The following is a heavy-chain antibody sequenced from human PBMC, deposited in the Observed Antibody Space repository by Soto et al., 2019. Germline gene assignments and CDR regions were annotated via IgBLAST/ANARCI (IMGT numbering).Heavy chain of an antibody. D-gene: IGHD3-3*01. V-gene: IGHV1-24*01. CDR2: FDPEDGET. Sequence: SVKVSCKVSGYTLTELSMHWVRQAPGKGLEWMGGFDPEDGETIYAQKFQGRVTMTEDTSTDTAYMELGSLRSEDTAVYYCATPNPYDFWSGYYSYWGQGTLVTVSS. CDR1: GYTLTELS. CDR3: ATPNPYDFWSGYYSY. J-gene: IGHJ4*02.